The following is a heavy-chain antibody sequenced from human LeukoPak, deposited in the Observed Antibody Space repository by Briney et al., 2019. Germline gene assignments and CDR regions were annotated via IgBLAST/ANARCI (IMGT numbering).Heavy chain of an antibody. Sequence: ASVKVSCKVSGYTLTELSMHWVRQAPGKGLEWMGGFDPEDGETIYAQKFQGRVTMTEDTSTDTAYMELSSLRSEDTAVYYCATDFGGYDSSGPTGVWGQGTLVTVPS. CDR1: GYTLTELS. CDR3: ATDFGGYDSSGPTGV. V-gene: IGHV1-24*01. CDR2: FDPEDGET. D-gene: IGHD3-22*01. J-gene: IGHJ4*02.